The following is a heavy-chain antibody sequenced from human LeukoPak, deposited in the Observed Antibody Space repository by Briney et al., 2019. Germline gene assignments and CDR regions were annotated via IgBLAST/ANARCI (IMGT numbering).Heavy chain of an antibody. CDR3: ARDLIYYDSRGAFDI. D-gene: IGHD3-22*01. CDR2: IYYSGST. CDR1: GGSISSYY. J-gene: IGHJ3*02. Sequence: PSETLSLTCTVSGGSISSYYWSWIRQPPGKGLEWIGYIYYSGSTNYNPSLKSRVTISVDTSKNQFSLKLSSVTAADTAVYYCARDLIYYDSRGAFDIWGQGTMVTVSS. V-gene: IGHV4-59*01.